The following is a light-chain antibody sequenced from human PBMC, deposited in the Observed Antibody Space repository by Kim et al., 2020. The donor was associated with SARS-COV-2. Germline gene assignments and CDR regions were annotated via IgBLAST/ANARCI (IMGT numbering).Light chain of an antibody. CDR1: QGINNH. Sequence: SASVGDRVTITCRASQGINNHVAWFQQKPGKAPKSLMYGASSLHSGVPSQFSGSESGTDFTLTISSLQPDDFATYYCHQYDTLPFTFGGGTKVDIK. CDR2: GAS. J-gene: IGKJ4*01. V-gene: IGKV1-16*02. CDR3: HQYDTLPFT.